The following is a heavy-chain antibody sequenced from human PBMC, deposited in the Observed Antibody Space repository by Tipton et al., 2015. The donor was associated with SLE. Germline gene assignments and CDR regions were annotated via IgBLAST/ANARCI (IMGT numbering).Heavy chain of an antibody. Sequence: SLRLSCAASGFTFSSYEMNWVRQAPGKGLEWVSYISSSGSTIYYADSVKGRFTISRDNSKNTMYLQMSSLKPEDTAVYYCARDGRGLGTYWYFDLWGRGTLVTVSS. V-gene: IGHV3-48*03. CDR1: GFTFSSYE. D-gene: IGHD7-27*01. CDR3: ARDGRGLGTYWYFDL. CDR2: ISSSGSTI. J-gene: IGHJ2*01.